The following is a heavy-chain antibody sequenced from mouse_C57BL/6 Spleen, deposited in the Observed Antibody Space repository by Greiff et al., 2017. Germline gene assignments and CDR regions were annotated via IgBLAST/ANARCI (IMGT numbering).Heavy chain of an antibody. CDR3: ARERNYGSSWFAY. Sequence: EVKLMESGGGLVKPGGSLKLSCAASGFTFSSYAMSWVRQTPEKRLEWVATISDGGSYTYYPDNVKGRFTISRDNAKNNLYLQMSHLKSEDTAMYYCARERNYGSSWFAYWGQGTLVTVSA. CDR2: ISDGGSYT. CDR1: GFTFSSYA. D-gene: IGHD2-2*01. V-gene: IGHV5-4*01. J-gene: IGHJ3*01.